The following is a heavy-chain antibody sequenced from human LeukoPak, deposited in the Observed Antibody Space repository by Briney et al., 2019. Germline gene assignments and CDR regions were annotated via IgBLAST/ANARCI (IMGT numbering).Heavy chain of an antibody. V-gene: IGHV1-46*01. CDR3: ARDGRELEDTAMVPYWFDP. D-gene: IGHD5-18*01. CDR1: GDTFSRYY. J-gene: IGHJ5*02. Sequence: ASVKVSCKGSGDTFSRYYMHWVRQAPGQGLEWMGIINPSGSSTRNAQKFQGRVTITADESTSTAYMELSSLRSEDTAVYYCARDGRELEDTAMVPYWFDPWGQGTLVTVSS. CDR2: INPSGSST.